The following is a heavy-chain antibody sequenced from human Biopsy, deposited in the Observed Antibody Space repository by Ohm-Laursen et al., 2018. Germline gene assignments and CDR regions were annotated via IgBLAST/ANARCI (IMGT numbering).Heavy chain of an antibody. CDR2: ISNIGST. CDR3: ARESALAGDFDS. J-gene: IGHJ4*02. Sequence: GTLSLTCTVSGASVTSGSYYWSWIRQPPGKGLEWLGYISNIGSTNYNPSLKSRVTISVDTSKNHFSLKLTSVTAADTAVYYCARESALAGDFDSWGQGTLVTASS. V-gene: IGHV4-61*01. D-gene: IGHD6-19*01. CDR1: GASVTSGSYY.